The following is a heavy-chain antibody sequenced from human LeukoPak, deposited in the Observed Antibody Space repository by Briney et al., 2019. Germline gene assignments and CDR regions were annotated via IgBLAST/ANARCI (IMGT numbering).Heavy chain of an antibody. CDR1: GGTFISYA. Sequence: ASVKVSCKASGGTFISYAISWVRQAPGQGLEGMGWINPNSGGTNYAQKFQGRVTMTRDTFISTAYMELSRLRSDDTAVYYCARDRSADIVVVPAAKGSYYYYYMDVWGKGTTVTVSS. V-gene: IGHV1-2*02. J-gene: IGHJ6*03. CDR3: ARDRSADIVVVPAAKGSYYYYYMDV. CDR2: INPNSGGT. D-gene: IGHD2-2*01.